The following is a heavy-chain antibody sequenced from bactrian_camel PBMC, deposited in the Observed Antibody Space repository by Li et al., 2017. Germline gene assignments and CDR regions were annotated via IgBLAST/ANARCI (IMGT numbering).Heavy chain of an antibody. D-gene: IGHD3*01. J-gene: IGHJ6*01. CDR1: GFTFSDYD. V-gene: IGHV3S40*01. Sequence: VQLVESGGGSVQPGGSLRLSCAASGFTFSDYDMSWVRHVPAKGLEWVSSIEDEDYRTHSADFVEGRFTIDRDNARHILYLRMHDLKPEDTAMYYCAADPRFSYCTADYFTDTGDFNYWGQGTQVTVS. CDR2: IEDEDYRT. CDR3: AADPRFSYCTADYFTDTGDFNY.